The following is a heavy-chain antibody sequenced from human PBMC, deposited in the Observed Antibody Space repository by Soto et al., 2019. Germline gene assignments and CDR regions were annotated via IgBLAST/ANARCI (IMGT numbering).Heavy chain of an antibody. CDR2: LITLFETP. CDR1: GGTFSNYA. V-gene: IGHV1-69*01. D-gene: IGHD3-22*01. J-gene: IGHJ4*02. CDR3: ATAEIGKMSTLGYSNY. Sequence: QVQLVQSGAEVKKPGSSVKVSCKASGGTFSNYAFSWVRQAPGQGLEWMGGLITLFETPTYAQRFQGRLTSTADDSTSTSYMERSSDRSDDTAVYFCATAEIGKMSTLGYSNYWGKVTRVTVSS.